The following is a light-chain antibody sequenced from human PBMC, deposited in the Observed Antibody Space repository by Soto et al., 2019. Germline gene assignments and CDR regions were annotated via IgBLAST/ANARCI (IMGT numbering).Light chain of an antibody. Sequence: EIVLTQSPATLSLSPGERATLSCRASQSVGTFVAWYQQKPGQAPRLLIYDASNRATGIPARFSGSGSGTDFTLTISSLEPEDFAVYYCQQYGSSGTFGQGTKVDIK. CDR3: QQYGSSGT. CDR2: DAS. V-gene: IGKV3-11*01. CDR1: QSVGTF. J-gene: IGKJ1*01.